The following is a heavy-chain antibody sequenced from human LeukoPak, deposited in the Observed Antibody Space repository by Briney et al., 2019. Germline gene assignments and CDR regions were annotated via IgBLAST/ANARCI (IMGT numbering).Heavy chain of an antibody. D-gene: IGHD3-10*01. J-gene: IGHJ4*02. CDR1: GGSISLYY. Sequence: SETLSLTCTVSGGSISLYYWSWIRQPPGKGLEWIGYFYDTRSPKYNPSLERRVTISVDMSRNQFSLNLTSVAAADTAVYYCARGRGSLTYWGQGTLATVSS. CDR2: FYDTRSP. CDR3: ARGRGSLTY. V-gene: IGHV4-59*01.